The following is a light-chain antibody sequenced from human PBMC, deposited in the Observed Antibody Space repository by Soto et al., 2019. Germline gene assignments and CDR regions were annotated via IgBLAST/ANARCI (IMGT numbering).Light chain of an antibody. Sequence: QSALTQPASVSGAPGQSIAISCTGTSSDVGSFNFVSWYQQHPGKVPKLIIYEVSNRPSGVSSRFSGSKSGDTASLIISGLQAEDEADYYCSSYAGSNALVFGGGTQLTVL. CDR1: SSDVGSFNF. CDR2: EVS. J-gene: IGLJ2*01. CDR3: SSYAGSNALV. V-gene: IGLV2-14*01.